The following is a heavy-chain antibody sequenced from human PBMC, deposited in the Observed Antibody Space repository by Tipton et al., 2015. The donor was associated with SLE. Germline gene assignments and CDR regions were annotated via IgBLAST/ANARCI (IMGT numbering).Heavy chain of an antibody. V-gene: IGHV4-4*07. CDR1: GGSISSYY. CDR2: IYPTGNT. CDR3: ARDKSSHSKYILDH. D-gene: IGHD3-3*02. J-gene: IGHJ4*02. Sequence: GLVKPSETLSLTCTVSGGSISSYYWSWIRQPAGKGLEWIGRIYPTGNTNYNPSLKSRVTMSVDTSKNQFSLKLTSVTAADTAVYYCARDKSSHSKYILDHWGQGTLVTVSP.